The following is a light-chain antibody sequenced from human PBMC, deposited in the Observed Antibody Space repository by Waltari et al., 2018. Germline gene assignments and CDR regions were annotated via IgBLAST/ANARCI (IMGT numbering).Light chain of an antibody. V-gene: IGKV4-1*01. CDR2: WAS. Sequence: DIVMTQSPDYLAVSLGERDTIHCKSSQTVLYSSSNKNYLTWYQQKPGQPPKLLIYWASTRESGVPDRFSGSGSGTDFTLTISSLQAEDVAVYYCQQYFITPGTFGQGTKLEIK. CDR1: QTVLYSSSNKNY. J-gene: IGKJ2*02. CDR3: QQYFITPGT.